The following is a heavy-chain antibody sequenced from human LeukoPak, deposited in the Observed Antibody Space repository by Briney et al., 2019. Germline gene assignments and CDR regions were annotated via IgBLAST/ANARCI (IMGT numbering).Heavy chain of an antibody. CDR1: GFTSDDYA. J-gene: IGHJ3*02. Sequence: GRSLRLSCAASGFTSDDYAMHWVRQAPGKGLEWVSGISWNSGSIGYADSVKGRFTISRDNAKNSLYLQMNSLRAEDTALYYCAKDIYYDSSGYYAFDIWGQGTMVTVSS. V-gene: IGHV3-9*02. CDR2: ISWNSGSI. D-gene: IGHD3-22*01. CDR3: AKDIYYDSSGYYAFDI.